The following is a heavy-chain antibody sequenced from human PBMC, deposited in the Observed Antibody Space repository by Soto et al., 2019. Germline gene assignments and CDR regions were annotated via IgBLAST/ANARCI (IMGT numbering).Heavy chain of an antibody. D-gene: IGHD1-1*01. CDR3: ARVVIQCPERFGY. V-gene: IGHV4-30-4*01. J-gene: IGHJ4*02. Sequence: QVQLQESGPGLVKPSQTLSLTCTVSGGSISSGDYYWSWIRQPPGKGLEWIGYIYYSGSTYYNPSLKSLVTILVDTYKNQFSLKLSSVTAADTAVYYCARVVIQCPERFGYWGQGTLVTVSS. CDR1: GGSISSGDYY. CDR2: IYYSGST.